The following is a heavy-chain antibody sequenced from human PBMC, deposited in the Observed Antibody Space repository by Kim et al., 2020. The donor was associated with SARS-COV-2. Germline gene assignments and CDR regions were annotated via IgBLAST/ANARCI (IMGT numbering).Heavy chain of an antibody. CDR1: GGSISSSSYY. CDR3: ARGTKWELWG. V-gene: IGHV4-39*01. CDR2: IYYSGST. Sequence: SETLSLTCTVSGGSISSSSYYWGWIRQPPGKGLEWIGSIYYSGSTYYNPSLKSRVTISVDTSKNQFSLKLSSVTAADTAVYYCARGTKWELWGWGQGTLVTVSS. J-gene: IGHJ4*02. D-gene: IGHD1-26*01.